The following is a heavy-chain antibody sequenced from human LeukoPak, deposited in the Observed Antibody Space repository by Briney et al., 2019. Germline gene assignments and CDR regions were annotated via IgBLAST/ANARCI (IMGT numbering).Heavy chain of an antibody. J-gene: IGHJ4*02. CDR1: GFTFSSYS. CDR2: ISSSSSYI. D-gene: IGHD1-26*01. Sequence: GGPLRLSCAASGFTFSSYSMNWVRQAPRKGLEWVSSISSSSSYIYYADSVKGRFTISRDNAKNSLYLQMNSLRAEDTAVYYCARDLTVGATVRYFDYWGQGTLVTVSS. CDR3: ARDLTVGATVRYFDY. V-gene: IGHV3-21*01.